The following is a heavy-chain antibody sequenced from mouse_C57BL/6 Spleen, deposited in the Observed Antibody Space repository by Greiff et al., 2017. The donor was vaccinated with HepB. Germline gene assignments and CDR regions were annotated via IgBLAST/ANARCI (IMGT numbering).Heavy chain of an antibody. J-gene: IGHJ1*03. CDR1: GFTFSDYY. V-gene: IGHV5-16*01. CDR2: INYDGSST. CDR3: ARDYSNYWYFDV. D-gene: IGHD2-5*01. Sequence: EVKLMESEGGLVQPGSSMKLSCTASGFTFSDYYMAWVRQVPEKGLEWVANINYDGSSTYYLDSLKSRFIISRDNAKNILYLQMSSLKSEDTATYDCARDYSNYWYFDVWGTGTTVTVSS.